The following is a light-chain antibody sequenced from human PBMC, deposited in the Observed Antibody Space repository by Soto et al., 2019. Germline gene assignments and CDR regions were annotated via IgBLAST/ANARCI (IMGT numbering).Light chain of an antibody. Sequence: DIQMTQSPSTLSASVGDRVTITCRASQSITDWLAWYQQKPGKAPTFLIYKASNLEGGGPSRFSGSGSGTEFTLTISSVQPDEFAAYYCQYWDDYSWTFGQGTKVEIK. V-gene: IGKV1-5*03. CDR3: QYWDDYSWT. CDR2: KAS. CDR1: QSITDW. J-gene: IGKJ1*01.